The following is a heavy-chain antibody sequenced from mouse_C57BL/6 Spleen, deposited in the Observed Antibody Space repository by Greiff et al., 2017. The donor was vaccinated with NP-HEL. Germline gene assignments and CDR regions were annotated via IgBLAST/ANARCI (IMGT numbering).Heavy chain of an antibody. D-gene: IGHD4-1*01. J-gene: IGHJ2*01. V-gene: IGHV1-52*01. CDR2: IDPSDSET. CDR1: GYTFTSYW. CDR3: ARGTGTDYFDY. Sequence: VQLQQSGAELVRPGSSVKLSCKASGYTFTSYWMHWVKQRPIQGLEWIGNIDPSDSETHYNQKFKDKATLTVDKSSSTAYMQLSSLTSEDSAVYYCARGTGTDYFDYWGQGTTLTVSS.